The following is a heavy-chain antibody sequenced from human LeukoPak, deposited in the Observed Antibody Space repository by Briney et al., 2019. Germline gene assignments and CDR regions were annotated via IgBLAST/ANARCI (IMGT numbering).Heavy chain of an antibody. CDR3: ANQGVAAAREDY. D-gene: IGHD6-13*01. V-gene: IGHV3-30*02. J-gene: IGHJ4*02. Sequence: GGSLRLSCAASGFTFSSYGMHWVRQAPGKGLEWVAFIRYDGSNKYYADSVKGRFTISRDNSKNTLYLQMNSLRAEDTAVYYCANQGVAAAREDYWGQGTLVSVSS. CDR1: GFTFSSYG. CDR2: IRYDGSNK.